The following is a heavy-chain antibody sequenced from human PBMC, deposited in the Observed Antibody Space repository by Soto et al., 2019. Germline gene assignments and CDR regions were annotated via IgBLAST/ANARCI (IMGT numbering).Heavy chain of an antibody. Sequence: SETLSLTCTVSGGSINNGDYYWSWIRQPPGKGLEWIGYIYYSGSTYYNPSLKSRVTISVDTSKNQFSLKLSSVTATDTAVYYCASHVYVRYGIDVWGQGTTVTVSS. V-gene: IGHV4-30-4*01. CDR3: ASHVYVRYGIDV. J-gene: IGHJ6*02. D-gene: IGHD3-16*01. CDR2: IYYSGST. CDR1: GGSINNGDYY.